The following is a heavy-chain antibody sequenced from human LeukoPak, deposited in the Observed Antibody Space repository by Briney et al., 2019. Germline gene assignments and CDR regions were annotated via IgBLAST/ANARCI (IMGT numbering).Heavy chain of an antibody. CDR3: ARVPIAGTGSYFDY. V-gene: IGHV3-48*03. D-gene: IGHD2-15*01. CDR2: ISSSGSTM. CDR1: GFTFSSYE. Sequence: PGGSLRLSCAASGFTFSSYEMNWVRQAPGKGLEWVSYISSSGSTMYYADSVKGRFTISRDNAKNSLYLQMNSLRAEDTAVYYCARVPIAGTGSYFDYWGQGTLVTVSS. J-gene: IGHJ4*02.